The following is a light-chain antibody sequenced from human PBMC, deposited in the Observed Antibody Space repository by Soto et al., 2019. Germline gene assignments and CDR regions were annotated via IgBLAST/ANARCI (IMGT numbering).Light chain of an antibody. J-gene: IGKJ2*01. CDR3: QQSRTTAYT. V-gene: IGKV1-39*01. CDR1: QDVVNY. CDR2: AAS. Sequence: DIDMTQAPSSLSASVGDRVTITCRAGQDVVNYLNWYQQKPGKAPRLLIYAASSLQSGVPSRFSGSGSGTTFTLTITDLQPEDVATYYRQQSRTTAYTFAQGTK.